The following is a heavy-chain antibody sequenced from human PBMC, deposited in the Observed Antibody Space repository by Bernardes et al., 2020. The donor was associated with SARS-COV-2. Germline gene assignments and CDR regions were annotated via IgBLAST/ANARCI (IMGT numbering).Heavy chain of an antibody. CDR3: ARSWITLIDY. CDR1: GFSLSPSGMC. Sequence: SGPTLLKPTQTLPLTCTFSGFSLSPSGMCVSWIRQPPGQALEWLAPIDWDDDQYYRTSLKTRLTISKDTPKNQVVLTMTNMDPVDTATYYCARSWITLIDYWGQGTLVTVSS. J-gene: IGHJ4*02. CDR2: IDWDDDQ. V-gene: IGHV2-70*01. D-gene: IGHD3-16*01.